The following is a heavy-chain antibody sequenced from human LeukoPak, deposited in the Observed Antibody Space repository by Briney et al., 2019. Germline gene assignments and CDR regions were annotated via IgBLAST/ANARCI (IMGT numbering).Heavy chain of an antibody. J-gene: IGHJ6*03. CDR3: ARGGSSWYGTGYYYYMDV. CDR2: IYYSGST. D-gene: IGHD6-13*01. CDR1: GGSISSYY. Sequence: SETLSLTCTVSGGSISSYYWSWIRQPPGKGLEWIGYIYYSGSTNYNPSLKSRVTISVDTSKNQFSLKLSSVTAADTAVYYCARGGSSWYGTGYYYYMDVWGKGTTVTVSS. V-gene: IGHV4-59*01.